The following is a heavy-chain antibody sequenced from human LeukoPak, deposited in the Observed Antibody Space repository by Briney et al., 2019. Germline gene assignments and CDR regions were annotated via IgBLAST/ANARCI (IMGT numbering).Heavy chain of an antibody. CDR2: ISSSSTYI. J-gene: IGHJ3*02. CDR3: ARQYYYDTSGYDAFDI. D-gene: IGHD3-22*01. Sequence: GGSLRLSCAASGFTFSSYSINWVRQAPGKGLEWVSSISSSSTYIYYADSVKGRFTISRDNAKNSLCLQMNSPGAEDTAVYYCARQYYYDTSGYDAFDIWGQGTMVTVSS. CDR1: GFTFSSYS. V-gene: IGHV3-21*01.